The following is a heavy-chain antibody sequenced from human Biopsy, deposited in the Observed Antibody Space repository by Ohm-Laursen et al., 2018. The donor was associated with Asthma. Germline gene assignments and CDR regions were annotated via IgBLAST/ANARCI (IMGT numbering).Heavy chain of an antibody. J-gene: IGHJ6*02. CDR3: ARGPELDV. V-gene: IGHV4-34*01. Sequence: SQTLSLTCDVYPGSLSGFFWTWIRQSPGKGLEWIGETNERGVTNNNPSLKSRVIISIDTYWNRVSLKLTSVTAADTAVYYCARGPELDVWGQGTTVTVS. CDR1: PGSLSGFF. CDR2: TNERGVT.